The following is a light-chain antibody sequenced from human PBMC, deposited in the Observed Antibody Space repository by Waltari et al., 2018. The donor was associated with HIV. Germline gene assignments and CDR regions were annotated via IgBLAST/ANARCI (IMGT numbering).Light chain of an antibody. CDR1: SSNIGSNT. CDR2: NNN. J-gene: IGLJ3*02. Sequence: QSVLTQPPSASGTPGQRVTISCSGSSSNIGSNTVTWYQPLPGTTPKLLIYNNNQRPSGVPDRFSGSKSGTSASLAISGLQSEDEADYYCAAWDDSLNGRVFGGGTKLTVL. V-gene: IGLV1-44*01. CDR3: AAWDDSLNGRV.